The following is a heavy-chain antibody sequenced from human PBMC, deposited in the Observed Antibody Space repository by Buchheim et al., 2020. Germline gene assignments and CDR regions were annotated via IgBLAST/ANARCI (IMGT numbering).Heavy chain of an antibody. V-gene: IGHV4-39*01. Sequence: QRQLQESGPGLVKPSETLSLTCTVSGVFISSSNDYWGWIRQPPGKGLEWIGSIYYSGSTYYNPSLQSRVTLLVDTSKNQFSLWLRSVTAADTAVYFCARHGYGDYDLGDFDMWGQGT. CDR2: IYYSGST. CDR3: ARHGYGDYDLGDFDM. D-gene: IGHD4-17*01. CDR1: GVFISSSNDY. J-gene: IGHJ3*02.